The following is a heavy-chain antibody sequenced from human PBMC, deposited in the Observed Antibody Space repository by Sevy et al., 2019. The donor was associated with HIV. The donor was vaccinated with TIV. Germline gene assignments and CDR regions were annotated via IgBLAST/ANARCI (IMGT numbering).Heavy chain of an antibody. D-gene: IGHD6-19*01. V-gene: IGHV3-30*18. CDR1: GFTFSSYG. CDR3: AKDRAVAGTGMDYYYYYGMDV. Sequence: GGSLRLSCAASGFTFSSYGVHWVLQGPGKGLEWVAVMSYDGNNKNYADSVKGRFTISRDNSKNTLYLQMNSLRGEDTAVYYCAKDRAVAGTGMDYYYYYGMDVWGQGTTVTVSS. CDR2: MSYDGNNK. J-gene: IGHJ6*02.